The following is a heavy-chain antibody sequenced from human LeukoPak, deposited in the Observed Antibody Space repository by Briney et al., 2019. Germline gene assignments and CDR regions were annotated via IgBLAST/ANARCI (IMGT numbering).Heavy chain of an antibody. Sequence: GGSLRLSCAASGFTFTTYWMTWVRQAPGKGPEWVASINQDGSQKYYVDSVKGRFTISRDNAQKSLYLVMKGLSAKDTAVYYCARAVTSTEGYWGQGTLVTVSS. CDR2: INQDGSQK. J-gene: IGHJ4*02. V-gene: IGHV3-7*03. CDR1: GFTFTTYW. CDR3: ARAVTSTEGY.